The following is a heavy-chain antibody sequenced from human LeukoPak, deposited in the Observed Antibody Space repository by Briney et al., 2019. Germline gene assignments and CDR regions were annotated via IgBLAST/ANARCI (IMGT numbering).Heavy chain of an antibody. V-gene: IGHV1-18*01. CDR1: GYTFSSFG. CDR3: ARSGDGNWFDP. J-gene: IGHJ5*02. CDR2: ISAYNCDT. D-gene: IGHD4-17*01. Sequence: ASVKVSCKASGYTFSSFGVGWLRQAPGQGLEWMGCISAYNCDTDYAQKLRGRVTMTTDTSTTTAYMELRSLRSDDTAVYYCARSGDGNWFDPWGQGTLVTVSS.